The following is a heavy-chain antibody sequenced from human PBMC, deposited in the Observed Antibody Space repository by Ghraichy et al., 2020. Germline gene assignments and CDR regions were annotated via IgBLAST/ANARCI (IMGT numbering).Heavy chain of an antibody. CDR1: GGSISSYY. Sequence: SETLSLTCTVSGGSISSYYWSWIRQPPGKGLEWIGYIYYSGSTNYNPSLKSRVTISVDTSKNQFSLKLSSVTAADTAVYYCARANRSKLGYCSGGSCYRIWFDPWGQGTLVTVSS. V-gene: IGHV4-59*01. CDR3: ARANRSKLGYCSGGSCYRIWFDP. D-gene: IGHD2-15*01. J-gene: IGHJ5*02. CDR2: IYYSGST.